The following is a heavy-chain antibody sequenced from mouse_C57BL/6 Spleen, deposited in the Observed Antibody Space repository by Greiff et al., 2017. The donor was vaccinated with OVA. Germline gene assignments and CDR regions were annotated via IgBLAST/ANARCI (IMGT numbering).Heavy chain of an antibody. CDR3: ARWNDYEGFAY. CDR2: IDPSDSYT. CDR1: GYTFTSYW. V-gene: IGHV1-69*01. Sequence: QVQLKQPGAELVMPGASVKLSCKASGYTFTSYWMHWVKQRPGQGLEWIGEIDPSDSYTNYNQKFKGKSTLTVDKSSSTAYMQLSSLTSEDSAVYYCARWNDYEGFAYWGQGTLVTVSA. J-gene: IGHJ3*01. D-gene: IGHD2-4*01.